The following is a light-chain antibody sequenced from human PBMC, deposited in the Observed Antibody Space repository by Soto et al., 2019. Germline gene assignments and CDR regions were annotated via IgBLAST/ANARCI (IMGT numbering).Light chain of an antibody. Sequence: IVLTQSPGTLSLSPGERASVSCRASQSVSSDYLAWYQQKPGQAPRLLISDASNRATGIPARFSGSGSGTDFTLTISGLEPEDFAVYYCHQRQYWPPITFGQGTRLEIK. J-gene: IGKJ5*01. CDR1: QSVSSDY. CDR2: DAS. V-gene: IGKV3-11*01. CDR3: HQRQYWPPIT.